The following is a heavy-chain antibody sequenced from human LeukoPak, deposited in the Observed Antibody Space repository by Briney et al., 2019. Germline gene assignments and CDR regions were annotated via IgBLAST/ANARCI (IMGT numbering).Heavy chain of an antibody. CDR2: ISGSGGST. J-gene: IGHJ4*02. Sequence: GGSLRLSCAASGFTFSSYAMSWVRQAPGKGLEWVSAISGSGGSTYYADSVKGRFTIYRDNSKNTLYLQMNSLRAEDTAIYYCATSDSSGYYSQDYFDYWGQGTLVTVSS. CDR1: GFTFSSYA. CDR3: ATSDSSGYYSQDYFDY. V-gene: IGHV3-23*01. D-gene: IGHD3-22*01.